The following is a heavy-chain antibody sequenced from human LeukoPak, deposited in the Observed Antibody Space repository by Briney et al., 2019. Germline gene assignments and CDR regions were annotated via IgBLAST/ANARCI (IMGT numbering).Heavy chain of an antibody. CDR3: AKELARATYYDFWSGYYHPPDY. CDR2: ISYDGSNK. V-gene: IGHV3-30*18. CDR1: GFTFSSYG. D-gene: IGHD3-3*01. Sequence: GRSLRLSCAASGFTFSSYGMHWVRQAPGKGLDSVAVISYDGSNKYYADSAKGRFTISRDNSTNTLYLQMNSLRAEDTAVYYCAKELARATYYDFWSGYYHPPDYWGQGTLVTVSS. J-gene: IGHJ4*02.